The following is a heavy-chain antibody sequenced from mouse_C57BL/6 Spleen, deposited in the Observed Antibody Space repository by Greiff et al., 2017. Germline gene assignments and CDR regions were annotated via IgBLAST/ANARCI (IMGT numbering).Heavy chain of an antibody. CDR3: TTGPRNAMDY. CDR1: GFNIKDDY. Sequence: EVQLQQSGAELVRPGASVKLSCTASGFNIKDDYMHWVKQRPEPGLEWIGWIDPENGDTEYASKFQGKATITADTSSNTAYLQLSSLTSEDTAVYYCTTGPRNAMDYWGQGTSVTVSS. CDR2: IDPENGDT. J-gene: IGHJ4*01. V-gene: IGHV14-4*01.